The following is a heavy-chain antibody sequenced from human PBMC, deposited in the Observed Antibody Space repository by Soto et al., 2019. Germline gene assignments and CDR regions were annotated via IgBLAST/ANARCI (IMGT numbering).Heavy chain of an antibody. D-gene: IGHD2-2*01. CDR3: ARIGGKGVPAAMNWFDP. V-gene: IGHV1-69*06. CDR2: VIPIFGTA. CDR1: GGTFSSYA. J-gene: IGHJ5*02. Sequence: QVQLVQSGAEVKKPGSSVEVSCKASGGTFSSYAISWVRQAPGQGLEWMGGVIPIFGTANYAQKFQGRVTITADKSTSTAYMELSSLRSEDTAVYYCARIGGKGVPAAMNWFDPWGQGTLVTVSS.